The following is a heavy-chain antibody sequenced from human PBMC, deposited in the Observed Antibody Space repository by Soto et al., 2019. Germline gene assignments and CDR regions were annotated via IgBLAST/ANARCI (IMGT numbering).Heavy chain of an antibody. V-gene: IGHV4-4*02. D-gene: IGHD3-9*01. J-gene: IGHJ4*02. CDR2: VYHSGNT. CDR1: GDSISSDKW. CDR3: ASAPYDILTGYHYYFDY. Sequence: PSETLSLTCAVSGDSISSDKWWSWVRQPPGKGLEWIGEVYHSGNTNYNPSLKSRVTISVDKPKNQFSLKLSSVTAADTAVYYCASAPYDILTGYHYYFDYWGQGTLVTVSS.